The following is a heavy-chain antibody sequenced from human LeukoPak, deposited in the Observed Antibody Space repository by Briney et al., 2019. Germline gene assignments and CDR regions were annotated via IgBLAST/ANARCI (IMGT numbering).Heavy chain of an antibody. CDR1: GYSFTNHW. D-gene: IGHD3-10*01. CDR3: ARHGGDYYASGSYYPPNWFDP. V-gene: IGHV5-10-1*01. Sequence: GESLKISCRGSGYSFTNHWISWVRQMPGKGLEWMGRIDPSDSYTNYSPSFQGHVTISADKSISTAFLQWSSLKASDTAMYYCARHGGDYYASGSYYPPNWFDPWGQGTLVTVSS. J-gene: IGHJ5*02. CDR2: IDPSDSYT.